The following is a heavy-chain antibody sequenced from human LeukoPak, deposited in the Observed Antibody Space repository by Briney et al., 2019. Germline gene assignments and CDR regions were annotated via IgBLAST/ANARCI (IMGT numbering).Heavy chain of an antibody. V-gene: IGHV3-73*01. Sequence: GESLKISCKGSGYSFTSYWIGWVRHVSGKGLEWVGRIRSKSNFYATAYAASVKGRFTISRDDSRNTASLHMNSLRIGDTAVYYCTTQYMSMYGSTGFRPKNDDSYYYMDVWGKGSTVTVSS. J-gene: IGHJ6*03. CDR2: IRSKSNFYAT. CDR3: TTQYMSMYGSTGFRPKNDDSYYYMDV. D-gene: IGHD6-13*01. CDR1: GYSFTSYW.